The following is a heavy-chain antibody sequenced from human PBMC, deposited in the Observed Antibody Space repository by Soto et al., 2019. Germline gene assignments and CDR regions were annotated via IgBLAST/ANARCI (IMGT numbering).Heavy chain of an antibody. CDR3: ARFYYYVSGSYYNRLQQFDY. CDR2: IYYSGST. D-gene: IGHD3-10*01. J-gene: IGHJ4*02. Sequence: PSETLSLTCTVSGGSISSYYWSWIRQPPGKGLEWIGYIYYSGSTNYNPSLKSRVTISVDTSKNQFSLKLSSVTAADTAVYYCARFYYYVSGSYYNRLQQFDYWAQGTLVTVSS. CDR1: GGSISSYY. V-gene: IGHV4-59*08.